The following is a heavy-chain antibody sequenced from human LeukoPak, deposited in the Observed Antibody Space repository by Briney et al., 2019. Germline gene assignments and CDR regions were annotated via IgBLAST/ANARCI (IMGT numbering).Heavy chain of an antibody. Sequence: KPGGSLRLSCAASGFTFSSYSMNWVRQAPGKGLEWVSSISSSSSYIYYADSVKGRFTISRDNAKNSLYLQMNSLRAEDTAVYYCARSTVHNYPLLWFGESLFDYWGQGTLVTVSS. V-gene: IGHV3-21*01. CDR1: GFTFSSYS. J-gene: IGHJ4*02. D-gene: IGHD3-10*01. CDR3: ARSTVHNYPLLWFGESLFDY. CDR2: ISSSSSYI.